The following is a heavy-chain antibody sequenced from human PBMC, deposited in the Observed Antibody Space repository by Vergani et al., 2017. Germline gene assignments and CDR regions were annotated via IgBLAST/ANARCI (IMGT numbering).Heavy chain of an antibody. Sequence: QLQLQESDPGLVKPSETLSLTCTVSGGSIRSTFYYWGWIRQPPGKGLEWIGTIYYSGSTYYNPSLKSRVTISVDTSKNQFSLKLNSVTAADTAVYYCARGTRAPYYYYYYMDVWGKGTTVTVSS. CDR1: GGSIRSTFYY. D-gene: IGHD1-7*01. V-gene: IGHV4-39*02. CDR2: IYYSGST. CDR3: ARGTRAPYYYYYYMDV. J-gene: IGHJ6*03.